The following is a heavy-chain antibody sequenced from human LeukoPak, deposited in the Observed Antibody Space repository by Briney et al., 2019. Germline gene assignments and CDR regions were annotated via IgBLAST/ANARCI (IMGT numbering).Heavy chain of an antibody. J-gene: IGHJ5*02. V-gene: IGHV4-31*03. Sequence: SQTLSLTCTVSGGSISSGDYYWSWIRQHPEKGLEWIGYTFYSGSTYYNPSLRSRVTISVDTSKDQFSLKLNSVTAADTAVYYCARAIRGRMIVVPVDTRFDPWGQGTLVTVSS. CDR3: ARAIRGRMIVVPVDTRFDP. D-gene: IGHD3-22*01. CDR2: TFYSGST. CDR1: GGSISSGDYY.